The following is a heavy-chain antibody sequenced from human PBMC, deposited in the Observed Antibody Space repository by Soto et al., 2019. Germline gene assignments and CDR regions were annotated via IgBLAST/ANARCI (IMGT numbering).Heavy chain of an antibody. J-gene: IGHJ5*02. CDR2: INRHGDST. D-gene: IGHD4-17*01. Sequence: EVYLVESGGGVVRPGGSLRLSCAASGFGFDEYGMNWVRQGPGKGLEWVSGINRHGDSTCYADSVKGRFTISRDNAKNSLYLEMNGLRAEDTAFYYCARDHRWGYEYGDYGDTWGQGTLVTVSS. CDR3: ARDHRWGYEYGDYGDT. V-gene: IGHV3-20*04. CDR1: GFGFDEYG.